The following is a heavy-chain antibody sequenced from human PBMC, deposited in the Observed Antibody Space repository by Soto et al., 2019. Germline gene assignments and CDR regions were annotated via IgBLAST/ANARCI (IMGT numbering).Heavy chain of an antibody. CDR1: GFTFSSYS. D-gene: IGHD2-2*01. V-gene: IGHV3-48*02. CDR3: ARGDIVVVPAAMAIDY. CDR2: ISSSSSTI. J-gene: IGHJ4*02. Sequence: GGSLRLSCAASGFTFSSYSMNWVRQAPGKGLEWVSYISSSSSTIYYADSVKGRFTISRDNAKNSLYLQMNSLRDEDTAVYYCARGDIVVVPAAMAIDYWGQGTLVTVSS.